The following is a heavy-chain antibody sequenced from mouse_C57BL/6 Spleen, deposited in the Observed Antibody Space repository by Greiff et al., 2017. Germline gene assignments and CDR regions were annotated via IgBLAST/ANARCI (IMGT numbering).Heavy chain of an antibody. CDR2: IDPSDSYT. J-gene: IGHJ3*01. V-gene: IGHV1-69*01. Sequence: QVQLQQSGAELVMPGASVKLSCKASGYTFTSYWMHWVKQRPGQGLEWIGEIDPSDSYTNYHQKFQGKSTFTVEKSSSTAYMQVSSLTSEDSAVYYCARVYYGYGAFGYWGQGTLVTVSA. CDR3: ARVYYGYGAFGY. CDR1: GYTFTSYW. D-gene: IGHD2-2*01.